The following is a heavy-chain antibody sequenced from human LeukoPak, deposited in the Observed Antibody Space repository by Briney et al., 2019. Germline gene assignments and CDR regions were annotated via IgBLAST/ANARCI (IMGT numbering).Heavy chain of an antibody. CDR2: VSGSGGST. Sequence: ETLSLTCTVSGGSISSYYWSWIRQPPGKGLEWVSAVSGSGGSTYYADSVKGRFTISRDNSKNTLYLQMNSLRAEDTAVYYCAKDPRGVTTGYWGQGTLVTVSS. CDR1: GGSISSYY. J-gene: IGHJ4*02. V-gene: IGHV3-23*01. D-gene: IGHD4-17*01. CDR3: AKDPRGVTTGY.